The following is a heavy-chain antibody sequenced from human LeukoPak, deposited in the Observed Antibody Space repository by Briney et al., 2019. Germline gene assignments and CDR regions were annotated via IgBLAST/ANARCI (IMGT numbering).Heavy chain of an antibody. Sequence: ASVKVSCKASGYTFTSYYMHWVRQAPGQGLEWMGIINPSGGSTSYAQIFQGRVTMTRDTSTSTVYMELSSLRSEDTAVYYCARGQSNYYDSSGYYYVENWFDPWGQGTLATVSS. J-gene: IGHJ5*02. CDR2: INPSGGST. V-gene: IGHV1-46*01. D-gene: IGHD3-22*01. CDR1: GYTFTSYY. CDR3: ARGQSNYYDSSGYYYVENWFDP.